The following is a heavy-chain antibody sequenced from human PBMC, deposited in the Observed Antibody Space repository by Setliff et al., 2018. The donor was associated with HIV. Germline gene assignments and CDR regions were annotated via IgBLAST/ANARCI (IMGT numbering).Heavy chain of an antibody. Sequence: PGGSLRLSCTTSGFTLSSHWMHWVRQAPGKGLVAVIWYDGSNKYYADSVKCRFTISRDNSKNTLYLQMNSLRAEDTAVYYCARAGYYNFWSGDSSYFDYWGQGTLVTVSS. V-gene: IGHV3-33*08. J-gene: IGHJ4*02. D-gene: IGHD3-3*01. CDR1: GFTLSSHW. CDR3: ARAGYYNFWSGDSSYFDY. CDR2: IWYDGSNK.